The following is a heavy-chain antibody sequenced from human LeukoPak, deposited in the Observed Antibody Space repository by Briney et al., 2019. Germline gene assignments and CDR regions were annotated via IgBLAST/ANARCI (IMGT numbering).Heavy chain of an antibody. V-gene: IGHV3-23*01. CDR3: AKDHESDGYPCLDH. J-gene: IGHJ4*02. CDR1: GFTFSRLA. D-gene: IGHD3-22*01. Sequence: GGSLRLSCAASGFTFSRLAMTWVRQAPGKGLEWVSTISASGPYYADAVRGRFTISKDSSRNTLSPQMDSLRAEDTAVYYCAKDHESDGYPCLDHWGLGTLVTVSS. CDR2: ISASGP.